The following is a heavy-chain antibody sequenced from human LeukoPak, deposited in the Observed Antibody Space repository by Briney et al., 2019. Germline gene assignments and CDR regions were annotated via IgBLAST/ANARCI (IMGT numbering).Heavy chain of an antibody. J-gene: IGHJ4*02. CDR2: INSDGSST. CDR3: AKGALVVGATPFDY. CDR1: GFTFSSYW. D-gene: IGHD2-15*01. Sequence: GGSLRLSCAASGFTFSSYWMHWVRQAPGKGLVWVSRINSDGSSTSYADSVKGRFTISRDNSKNTLYLQMNSLRAEDTAVYYCAKGALVVGATPFDYWGQGTLVTVSS. V-gene: IGHV3-74*01.